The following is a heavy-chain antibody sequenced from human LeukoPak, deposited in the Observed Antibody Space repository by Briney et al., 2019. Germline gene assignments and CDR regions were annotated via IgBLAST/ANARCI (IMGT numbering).Heavy chain of an antibody. Sequence: GGSLRLSCAASGFTFSSYAMSWVRQAPGKGLEWVSAISGSGGSTYYADSVKGRFTIFRVNSKNSLYLQMNSLRAEDTAVYYCASRLRGDSSGYHWGQGTMVTVSS. J-gene: IGHJ3*01. CDR3: ASRLRGDSSGYH. CDR1: GFTFSSYA. CDR2: ISGSGGST. D-gene: IGHD3-22*01. V-gene: IGHV3-23*01.